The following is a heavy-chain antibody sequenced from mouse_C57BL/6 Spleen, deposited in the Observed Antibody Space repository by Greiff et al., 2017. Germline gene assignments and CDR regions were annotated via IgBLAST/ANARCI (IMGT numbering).Heavy chain of an antibody. V-gene: IGHV1-15*01. CDR2: IDPETGGS. J-gene: IGHJ3*01. CDR3: TREAYGNLFAY. CDR1: GYTFTDYE. D-gene: IGHD2-1*01. Sequence: QVQLQQSGAELVRPGASVTLSCKASGYTFTDYEMHWVKQTPVHGLEWIGAIDPETGGSAYNQKFTGKAILTADKSSSTAYMELRSLTSEDSAVYYCTREAYGNLFAYWGQGTLVTVSA.